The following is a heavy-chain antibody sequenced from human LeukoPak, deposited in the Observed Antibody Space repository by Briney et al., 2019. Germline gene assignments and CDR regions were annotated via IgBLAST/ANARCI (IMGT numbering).Heavy chain of an antibody. V-gene: IGHV3-23*01. CDR3: AKGGSITVMVVTPDAFDI. J-gene: IGHJ3*02. D-gene: IGHD3-22*01. CDR1: RFTFSTYA. Sequence: GGSLRLSCAASRFTFSTYAMNWVRQAPGKGLEWVSGISGSGGSTYYADSVKGRFTISRDNSKNTVYLQMNSLRGDDTAVYYCAKGGSITVMVVTPDAFDIWGQGTMVTVSS. CDR2: ISGSGGST.